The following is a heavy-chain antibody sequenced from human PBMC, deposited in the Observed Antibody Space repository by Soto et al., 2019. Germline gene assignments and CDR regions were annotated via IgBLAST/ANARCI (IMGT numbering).Heavy chain of an antibody. J-gene: IGHJ6*02. CDR2: ISYDESDK. D-gene: IGHD3-22*01. V-gene: IGHV3-30*03. Sequence: GGSLRLSCAASAFSFGSYAMHWVRQAPGKGLEWVAIISYDESDKYYADSVKGRFTISRDNSKKTLFLQMNSLRVEDTAVYFCARVTAAGGSYYSYYGMDVWGQGTTVTVSS. CDR3: ARVTAAGGSYYSYYGMDV. CDR1: AFSFGSYA.